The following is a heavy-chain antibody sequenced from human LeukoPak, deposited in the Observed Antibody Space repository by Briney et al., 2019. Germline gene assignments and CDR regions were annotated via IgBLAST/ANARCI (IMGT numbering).Heavy chain of an antibody. Sequence: PSETLSLTSADSGGSPSSFYWSWIRQPPGKGLQWIGYIYHGGTTMYNPALKSRVTVSDDASNNQFSMRLTSVTAADPAIYCCTREKLSAGPHFEHWGRGLLVSVSS. CDR2: IYHGGTT. D-gene: IGHD6-13*01. CDR1: GGSPSSFY. CDR3: TREKLSAGPHFEH. J-gene: IGHJ4*02. V-gene: IGHV4-59*01.